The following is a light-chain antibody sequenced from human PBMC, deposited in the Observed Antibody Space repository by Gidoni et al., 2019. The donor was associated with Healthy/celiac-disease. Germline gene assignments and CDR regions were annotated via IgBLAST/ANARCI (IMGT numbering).Light chain of an antibody. CDR1: QSVSSY. V-gene: IGKV3-11*01. CDR3: QQRSNWPPLIA. J-gene: IGKJ5*01. CDR2: DAS. Sequence: EIVLTQSPATLSLSPGERATLSCRTSQSVSSYLAWYQQKPGQAPRLLIYDASNRATGIPARCSGSGSGTDFTLTISSLEPEDFAVYYCQQRSNWPPLIAFGQGTRLEIK.